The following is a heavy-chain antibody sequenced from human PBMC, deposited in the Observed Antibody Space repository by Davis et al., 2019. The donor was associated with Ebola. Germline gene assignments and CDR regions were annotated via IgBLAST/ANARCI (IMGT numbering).Heavy chain of an antibody. CDR3: AKVTLRYTPDPAAHMDV. V-gene: IGHV3-23*01. Sequence: GESLKISCAASGFTFSSYAMSWVRQAPGKGLEWVSAISGSGGSTYYADSVKGRFTISRDNSKNTLYLQMNSLRAEDTAVYYCAKVTLRYTPDPAAHMDVWGKGTTVTVSS. CDR1: GFTFSSYA. J-gene: IGHJ6*03. CDR2: ISGSGGST. D-gene: IGHD5-18*01.